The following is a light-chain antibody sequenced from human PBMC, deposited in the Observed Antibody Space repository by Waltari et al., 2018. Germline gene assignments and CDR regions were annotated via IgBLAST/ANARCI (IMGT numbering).Light chain of an antibody. CDR1: QNINAW. V-gene: IGKV1-12*01. CDR2: DAS. Sequence: DIQMTQSPSSVSASVGDRVTITWRASQNINAWLAWYQQKPGKAPKVLIYDASGLQSGVPSRFSGSGSGTDFTLTISSLQPEDFATYFCQQANSFPWTFGQVTKVEI. J-gene: IGKJ1*01. CDR3: QQANSFPWT.